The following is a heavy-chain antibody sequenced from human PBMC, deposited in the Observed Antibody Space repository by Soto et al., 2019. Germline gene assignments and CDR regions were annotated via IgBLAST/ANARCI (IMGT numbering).Heavy chain of an antibody. V-gene: IGHV4-38-2*01. J-gene: IGHJ5*02. CDR3: ARALGYCSSTSCWFDP. CDR2: IYHSGST. D-gene: IGHD2-2*01. Sequence: TSETLSLTCAVSGYSISSGYYWGWLRQPPGKGLEWIGSIYHSGSTYYNPSLKSRVTISVDTSKNQFSLKLSSVTAADTAVYYCARALGYCSSTSCWFDPWGQGTLVTVS. CDR1: GYSISSGYY.